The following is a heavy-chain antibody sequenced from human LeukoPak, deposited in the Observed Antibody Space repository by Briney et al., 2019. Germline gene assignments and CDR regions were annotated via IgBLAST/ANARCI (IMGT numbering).Heavy chain of an antibody. CDR3: ARGLGVFDY. CDR1: GDSIITYY. V-gene: IGHV4-34*01. Sequence: PSETLSLTCTVSGDSIITYYWSWIRQPPGKGLEWIGEINHSGSTNYNPSLKSRVTISVDTSKNQFSLKLSSVTAADTAVYYCARGLGVFDYWGQGTLVTVSS. CDR2: INHSGST. J-gene: IGHJ4*02.